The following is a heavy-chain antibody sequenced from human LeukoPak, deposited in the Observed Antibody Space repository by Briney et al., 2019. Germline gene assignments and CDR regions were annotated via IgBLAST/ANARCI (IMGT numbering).Heavy chain of an antibody. CDR1: GGSISSSNW. J-gene: IGHJ6*02. CDR2: IYHSGST. CDR3: ARALGPRGYYGMDV. V-gene: IGHV4-4*02. D-gene: IGHD1-26*01. Sequence: SETLSLTCAVSGGSISSSNWWSWVRQPPGKGLEWIGEIYHSGSTNYNPSLKSRVTISVDKSKNQFSLKLSSVTAADTAVYYCARALGPRGYYGMDVWGQGTTVTVSS.